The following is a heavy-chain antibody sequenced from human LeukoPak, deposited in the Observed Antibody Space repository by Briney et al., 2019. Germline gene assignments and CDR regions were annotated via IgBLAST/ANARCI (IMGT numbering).Heavy chain of an antibody. Sequence: SETLSLTCAVYGGSFSGYYWSWIRQPPGKGLGWIGEINHSGSTNYNPSLKSRVTISVDTSKNQFSLKLSSVTAADTAVYYCARGPYYGDYEGYFDYWGQGTLVTVSS. J-gene: IGHJ4*02. CDR2: INHSGST. CDR1: GGSFSGYY. D-gene: IGHD4-17*01. V-gene: IGHV4-34*01. CDR3: ARGPYYGDYEGYFDY.